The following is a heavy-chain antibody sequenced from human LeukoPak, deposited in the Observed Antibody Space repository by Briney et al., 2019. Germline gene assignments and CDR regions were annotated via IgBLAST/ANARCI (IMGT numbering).Heavy chain of an antibody. CDR2: INPSGGST. CDR3: ARAGYYDFWSGYPARGVYYYYGMDV. D-gene: IGHD3-3*01. CDR1: GYTFTSYY. Sequence: ASVKVSCKASGYTFTSYYIQWVRQAPGQGLEWMGMINPSGGSTTYAQKFQGRVTMTRDTSTSTVYMALSGLRSEDTAVYYCARAGYYDFWSGYPARGVYYYYGMDVWGQGTTVTVSS. J-gene: IGHJ6*02. V-gene: IGHV1-46*01.